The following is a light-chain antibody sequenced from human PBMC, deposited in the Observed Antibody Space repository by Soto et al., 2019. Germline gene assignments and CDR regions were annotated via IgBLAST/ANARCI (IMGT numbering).Light chain of an antibody. CDR3: LQDYNYPRT. CDR2: AAS. J-gene: IGKJ1*01. CDR1: QGIRND. V-gene: IGKV1-6*01. Sequence: AIQMTQSPSSLSAAVRDRFTITCRASQGIRNDLGWYQQKPGKAPKLLIYAASSLQSGVPSRFSGSGSGTDFTLTISSLQPEDFATYYCLQDYNYPRTFGQGTKVDIK.